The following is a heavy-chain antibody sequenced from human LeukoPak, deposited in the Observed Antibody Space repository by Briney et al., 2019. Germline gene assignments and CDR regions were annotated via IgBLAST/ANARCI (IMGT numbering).Heavy chain of an antibody. D-gene: IGHD3-16*01. CDR3: ARADLGPSGGDDWSFDL. CDR2: IYYSGST. CDR1: GGSISSAGYY. J-gene: IGHJ2*01. Sequence: SETLSLTCTVSGGSISSAGYYWSWIRQHPGKGLEWIGFIYYSGSTYYNPSLKSRITISVDTSENQFSLKLSSVTAADTAVYYCARADLGPSGGDDWSFDLWGRGTLVTVSS. V-gene: IGHV4-31*03.